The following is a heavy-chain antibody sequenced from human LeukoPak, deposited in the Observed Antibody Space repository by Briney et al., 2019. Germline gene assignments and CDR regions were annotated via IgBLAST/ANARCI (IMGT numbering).Heavy chain of an antibody. CDR2: IHPGDSDS. J-gene: IGHJ4*02. Sequence: GESLKISCKASGYSFIDFYIAWVRQMPGKGLEWMGIIHPGDSDSRYSPSFQGQVNLSVDKSISTAYLQWSSLKASDTAMFYCARFYSNHLDSWGQGTLVTVSS. CDR1: GYSFIDFY. D-gene: IGHD2/OR15-2a*01. CDR3: ARFYSNHLDS. V-gene: IGHV5-51*01.